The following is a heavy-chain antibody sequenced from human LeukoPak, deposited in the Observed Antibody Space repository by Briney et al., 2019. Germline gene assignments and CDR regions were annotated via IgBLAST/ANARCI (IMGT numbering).Heavy chain of an antibody. D-gene: IGHD3-9*01. Sequence: GGSLRLSCAASGFTYSSYWMSWVRQAPGKGLEWVSHVSGSGGSTYYADSVKVRFTISRDNSKNALYLQMNSLRGDDTAVYYCVKRTDVLTGYYNAWGLGTLVTVSS. J-gene: IGHJ5*02. V-gene: IGHV3-23*01. CDR1: GFTYSSYW. CDR2: VSGSGGST. CDR3: VKRTDVLTGYYNA.